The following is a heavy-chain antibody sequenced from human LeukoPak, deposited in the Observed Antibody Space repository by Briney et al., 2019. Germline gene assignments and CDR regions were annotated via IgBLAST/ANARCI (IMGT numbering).Heavy chain of an antibody. CDR2: NYYSGST. J-gene: IGHJ4*02. Sequence: SSETLSLTCTVSGGSISSGGYYWSWIRQHPGKGLEWIGYNYYSGSTYYNPSLKSRVTISVDTSKNQFSLKLSSVTAADTAVYYCARLRVGDYYGSGFYFDYWGQGTLVTVSS. CDR1: GGSISSGGYY. D-gene: IGHD3-10*01. V-gene: IGHV4-31*03. CDR3: ARLRVGDYYGSGFYFDY.